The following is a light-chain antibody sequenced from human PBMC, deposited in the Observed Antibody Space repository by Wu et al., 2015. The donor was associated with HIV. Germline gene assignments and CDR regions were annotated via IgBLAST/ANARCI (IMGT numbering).Light chain of an antibody. CDR2: AAS. CDR1: QSISSY. CDR3: QQSYTYPWT. Sequence: DTQMTQSPSSLSASIGDRVTITCRASQSISSYLNWYQQKPGKAPKLLIYAASSLQSGIPSRFSGSASGTDFTLTISSLQPEDFATYYCQQSYTYPWTFGQGTKVEIK. V-gene: IGKV1-39*01. J-gene: IGKJ1*01.